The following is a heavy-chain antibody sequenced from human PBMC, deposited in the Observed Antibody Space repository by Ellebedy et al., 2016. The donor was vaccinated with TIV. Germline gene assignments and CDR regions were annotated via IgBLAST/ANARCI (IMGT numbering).Heavy chain of an antibody. J-gene: IGHJ2*01. V-gene: IGHV4-4*07. CDR2: SFMSGST. CDR3: ARLRQSRDRSHWYFDL. D-gene: IGHD1-14*01. CDR1: GGSFSSYY. Sequence: SETLSLXXTVSGGSFSSYYWSWIRQAAGKGLEWIGRSFMSGSTTYNPSLKNRVTMSVDASTTQLSLNLSSVTAADTAVYFCARLRQSRDRSHWYFDLWGRGTLVTVSS.